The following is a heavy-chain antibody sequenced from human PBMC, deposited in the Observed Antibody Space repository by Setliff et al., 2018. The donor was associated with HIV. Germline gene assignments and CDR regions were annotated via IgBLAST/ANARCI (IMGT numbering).Heavy chain of an antibody. CDR2: IYYTGST. J-gene: IGHJ3*02. D-gene: IGHD1-26*01. Sequence: PSETLSLTCSVSGYSLSSGDSYWAWIRQPPGKGLEWIGSIYYTGSTFSNPSLKSRVTISGDTTRSQFSLKLDSVTAADTALYYCARRSLNSTPHAFGIWGQGTMVTVSS. CDR3: ARRSLNSTPHAFGI. CDR1: GYSLSSGDSY. V-gene: IGHV4-39*01.